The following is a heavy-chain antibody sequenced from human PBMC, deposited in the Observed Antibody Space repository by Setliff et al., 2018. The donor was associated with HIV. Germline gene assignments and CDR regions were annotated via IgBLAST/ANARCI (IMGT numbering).Heavy chain of an antibody. CDR3: ATDLHWAFDY. D-gene: IGHD7-27*01. Sequence: GGSLRLSCAASGFTFSSYRMNWVRQAPGKGLEWVSAISGSGSKTYYADSVKGRFTISRDNAKNSLYLQMNSLRAEDAAVYYCATDLHWAFDYWGQGSLVTVSS. J-gene: IGHJ4*02. V-gene: IGHV3-21*01. CDR2: ISGSGSKT. CDR1: GFTFSSYR.